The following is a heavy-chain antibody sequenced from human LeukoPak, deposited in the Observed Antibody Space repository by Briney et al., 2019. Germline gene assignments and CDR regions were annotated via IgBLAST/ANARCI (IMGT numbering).Heavy chain of an antibody. Sequence: SVKVSCKASGCTFSSYAISWVRQAPGQGLEWMGRIIPIFGTANYAQKFQGRVTITTDESTSTAYMELSSLRSEDTAVYYCASFSATVTDFDYWGQGTLVTVSS. CDR1: GCTFSSYA. CDR2: IIPIFGTA. J-gene: IGHJ4*02. D-gene: IGHD4-17*01. CDR3: ASFSATVTDFDY. V-gene: IGHV1-69*05.